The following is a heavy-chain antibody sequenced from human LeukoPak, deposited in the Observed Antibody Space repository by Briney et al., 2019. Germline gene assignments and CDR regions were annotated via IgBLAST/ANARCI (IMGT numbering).Heavy chain of an antibody. CDR3: AKDFSSGYGSGTIYYYGMDV. V-gene: IGHV3-23*01. CDR1: GFTFRSHV. D-gene: IGHD3-10*01. CDR2: IGSGGNT. Sequence: GGSLRLSCAASGFTFRSHVMSWVRQAPGKGLEWVSSIGSGGNTHYADSVEGRFTISRDNSMNTLYLQMNSLRAEDTAVYYCAKDFSSGYGSGTIYYYGMDVWGQGTTVTVSS. J-gene: IGHJ6*02.